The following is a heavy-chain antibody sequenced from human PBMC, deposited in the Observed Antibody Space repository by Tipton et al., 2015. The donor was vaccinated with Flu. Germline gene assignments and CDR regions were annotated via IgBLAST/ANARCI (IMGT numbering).Heavy chain of an antibody. Sequence: TLSLTCAVYGGSFSGYYWSWIRQPPGKGLEWIGEINHSGSTNYNPSLKSRVTISVDTSKNQFSLKLSSVTAADTAVYYCARGSGWDYWGQGTLVTVSS. CDR1: GGSFSGYY. J-gene: IGHJ4*02. CDR2: INHSGST. V-gene: IGHV4-34*01. CDR3: ARGSGWDY. D-gene: IGHD6-19*01.